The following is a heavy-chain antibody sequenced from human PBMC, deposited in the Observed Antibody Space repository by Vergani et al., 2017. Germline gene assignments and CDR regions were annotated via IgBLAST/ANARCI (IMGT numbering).Heavy chain of an antibody. CDR3: PRKNYNWNVHDY. V-gene: IGHV4-30-2*01. Sequence: QLQLQESGSGLVKPSQTLSLTCAVSVGSISSGGYSWSWIRQPPGKGLEWIGYIYHSGSTYYNPSLKSRVTISVDRSKNQFSLKLSSVTAADTAVYYCPRKNYNWNVHDYWGQGTLVTVSS. D-gene: IGHD1-1*01. CDR2: IYHSGST. CDR1: VGSISSGGYS. J-gene: IGHJ4*02.